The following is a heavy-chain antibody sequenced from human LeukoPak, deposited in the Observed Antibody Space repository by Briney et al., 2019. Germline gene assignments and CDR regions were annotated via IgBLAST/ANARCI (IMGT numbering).Heavy chain of an antibody. CDR3: AKAPVTTCSGAYCYPFDY. Sequence: PGGSLRLSCAASGFTLSSYAMSWVRQGPAKGLEWVSAISVSGNTYHADSVKGRFTISRDSYKNTLYLQMNSLRAEDAAVYYCAKAPVTTCSGAYCYPFDYWGQGTLVTVSS. CDR1: GFTLSSYA. J-gene: IGHJ4*02. CDR2: ISVSGNT. D-gene: IGHD2-15*01. V-gene: IGHV3-23*01.